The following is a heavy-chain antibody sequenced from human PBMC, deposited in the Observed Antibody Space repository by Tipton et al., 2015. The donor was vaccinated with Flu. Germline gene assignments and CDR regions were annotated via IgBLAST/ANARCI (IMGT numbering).Heavy chain of an antibody. V-gene: IGHV1-58*02. CDR3: AAVWEENCSSTSCYGGRGDAFDI. CDR2: IVVGSGNT. D-gene: IGHD2-2*01. Sequence: QMQLVQSGPEVKKPGTSVKVSCKASGFTFTSSAMQWVRQARGQRLEWIGWIVVGSGNTNYAQKFQERVTLTRDMSTSTAYMELSSLRSEDTAVYYCAAVWEENCSSTSCYGGRGDAFDIWGQGTMVTVSS. CDR1: GFTFTSSA. J-gene: IGHJ3*02.